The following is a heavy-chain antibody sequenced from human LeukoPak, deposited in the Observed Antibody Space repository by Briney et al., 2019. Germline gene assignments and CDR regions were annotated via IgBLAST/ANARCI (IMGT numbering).Heavy chain of an antibody. D-gene: IGHD6-13*01. CDR2: ISSSSSYI. CDR1: GFTFSSYS. V-gene: IGHV3-21*01. Sequence: GGSLRLSCAASGFTFSSYSMNWVRQAPGKGLEWVSSISSSSSYIYYADSVKGRFTISRDNAKNSLYLQMNSLRAEDTAVYYCARGGAAAGRDAFDIWGQGTMVTVSS. CDR3: ARGGAAAGRDAFDI. J-gene: IGHJ3*02.